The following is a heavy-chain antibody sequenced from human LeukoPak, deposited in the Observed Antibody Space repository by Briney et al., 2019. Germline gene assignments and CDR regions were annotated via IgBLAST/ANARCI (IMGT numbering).Heavy chain of an antibody. CDR1: GFTLSSYS. V-gene: IGHV3-48*01. Sequence: PGGSLRLSCAASGFTLSSYSMNWVRQAPGKGLEWVSYISSSSSTIYYADFVKGRSTISRDNAKNLLYLQMNSLRADDTAFYYVARAAARGSYGGGQASLVTVYS. J-gene: IGHJ4*02. D-gene: IGHD6-6*01. CDR2: ISSSSSTI. CDR3: ARAAARGSYG.